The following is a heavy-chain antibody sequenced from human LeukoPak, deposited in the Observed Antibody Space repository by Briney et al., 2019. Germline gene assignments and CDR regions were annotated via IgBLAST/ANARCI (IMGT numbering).Heavy chain of an antibody. CDR1: GGSITSDIFY. Sequence: SQTLSLTCTVSGGSITSDIFYWSWIRQPAGKGLEWIGRIYSSGSTDYNPSLKSRVTMSVDKSKNKVSLRLSSVTAADTAVYYCARGQWLYRVGPFDIWGQGTLATVSS. CDR3: ARGQWLYRVGPFDI. J-gene: IGHJ3*02. D-gene: IGHD2-15*01. CDR2: IYSSGST. V-gene: IGHV4-61*02.